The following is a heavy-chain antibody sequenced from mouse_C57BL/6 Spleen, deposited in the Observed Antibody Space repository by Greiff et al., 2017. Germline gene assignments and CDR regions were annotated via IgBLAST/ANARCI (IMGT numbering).Heavy chain of an antibody. J-gene: IGHJ4*01. CDR1: GFTFTDYY. Sequence: EVHLVESGGGLVQPGGSLSLSCAASGFTFTDYYMSWVRQPPGKALEWLGFIRNKANGYTTEYSASVKGRFTISRDNSQSILYLQMNALRAEDSATYYCARYRRLLREGAMDYWGQGTSVTVSS. CDR3: ARYRRLLREGAMDY. CDR2: IRNKANGYTT. V-gene: IGHV7-3*01. D-gene: IGHD1-1*01.